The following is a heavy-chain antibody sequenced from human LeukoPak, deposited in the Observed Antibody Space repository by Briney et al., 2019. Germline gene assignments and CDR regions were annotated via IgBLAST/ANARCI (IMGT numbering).Heavy chain of an antibody. D-gene: IGHD6-13*01. CDR3: ARGAAPGIRSWFDP. CDR2: IYYSGST. J-gene: IGHJ5*02. CDR1: GGSMSSYY. V-gene: IGHV4-59*08. Sequence: PSETLSVTCTVSGGSMSSYYWSWIRQPPGKGLEWIGYIYYSGSTNYNPSLKSRVTISVDTSKNQFSLKLSSVTAADTAVYYCARGAAPGIRSWFDPWGQGTLVTVSS.